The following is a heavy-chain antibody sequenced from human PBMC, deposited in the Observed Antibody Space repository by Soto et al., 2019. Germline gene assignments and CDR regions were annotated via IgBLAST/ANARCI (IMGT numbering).Heavy chain of an antibody. Sequence: GGSLRLSCAASGFTFSSYWMHWVRQAPGKGLVWVSRINSDGSSTSYADSVKGRITISRDNAKNTLYLQMNSLRADDTAVYYCARDHLGYCSTASCYWFDPWGQGTLVTVSS. CDR3: ARDHLGYCSTASCYWFDP. J-gene: IGHJ5*02. V-gene: IGHV3-74*01. CDR2: INSDGSST. D-gene: IGHD2-15*01. CDR1: GFTFSSYW.